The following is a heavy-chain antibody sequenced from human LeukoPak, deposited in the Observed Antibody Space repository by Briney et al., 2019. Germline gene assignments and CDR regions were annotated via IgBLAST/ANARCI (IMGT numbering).Heavy chain of an antibody. CDR3: ARQGVGSGYPYYYYMDV. D-gene: IGHD3-3*01. CDR1: GGSVSSYY. J-gene: IGHJ6*03. Sequence: SETLSLTCTVSGGSVSSYYWSWIRQPPGKGLEWIGYIYYSGSTNYNPSLKSRVTISVDTSKNQFSLKLSSVTAADTAVYYCARQGVGSGYPYYYYMDVWGKGTTVTISS. CDR2: IYYSGST. V-gene: IGHV4-59*02.